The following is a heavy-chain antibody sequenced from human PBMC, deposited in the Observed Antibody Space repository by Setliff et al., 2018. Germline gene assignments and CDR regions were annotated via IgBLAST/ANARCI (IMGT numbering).Heavy chain of an antibody. CDR2: INAYNGNT. V-gene: IGHV1-18*01. Sequence: ASVKVSCKASGYAFNNYGIAWVRQAPGQGLEWMGWINAYNGNTFYAPKLQDRVTMTTDTSTATAYLELRSLRSDDTALYFCSRLVRYCTTTTCQTLSGDDYWGQGTLVTVSS. CDR3: SRLVRYCTTTTCQTLSGDDY. CDR1: GYAFNNYG. J-gene: IGHJ4*02. D-gene: IGHD2-8*01.